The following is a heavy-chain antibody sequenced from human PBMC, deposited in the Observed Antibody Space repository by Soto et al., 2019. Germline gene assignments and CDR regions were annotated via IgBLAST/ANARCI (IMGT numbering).Heavy chain of an antibody. CDR1: GFTFSSYA. CDR3: ARDVGIAAAEYYYDYGLDV. V-gene: IGHV3-30-3*01. CDR2: ISYDGSNK. Sequence: QPGGSLRLSCAASGFTFSSYAMHWVRQAPGKGLEWVAVISYDGSNKYYAHSVKGRFTISRDNSKNTLYLQMNSLRAEDTAVYYCARDVGIAAAEYYYDYGLDVWGQGTRGT. D-gene: IGHD6-25*01. J-gene: IGHJ6*02.